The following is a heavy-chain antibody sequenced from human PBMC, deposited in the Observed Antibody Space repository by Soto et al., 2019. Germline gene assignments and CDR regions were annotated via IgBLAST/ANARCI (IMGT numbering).Heavy chain of an antibody. CDR3: ARDRPPGSLYGMDA. Sequence: QIKLVQSGGEMERPGASVPVSCEASGYIFTTYGLSWVRQTPAHGLEWMGWISADSGYTQYAQFLQGRVTMTRDTSTNTGYMELRDLTSDDTGIYYCARDRPPGSLYGMDAWGQGTAVTVSS. CDR1: GYIFTTYG. J-gene: IGHJ6*02. V-gene: IGHV1-18*01. CDR2: ISADSGYT.